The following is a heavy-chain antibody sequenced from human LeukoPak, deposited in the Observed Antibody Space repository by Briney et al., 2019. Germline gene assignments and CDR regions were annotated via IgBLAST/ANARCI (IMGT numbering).Heavy chain of an antibody. CDR3: ARDYGSGSRPPDY. CDR1: GYTFTGYY. J-gene: IGHJ4*02. D-gene: IGHD3-10*01. Sequence: ASVKVSCKASGYTFTGYYMHWVRQAPGQGLEWMGWISAYNGNTNYAQKLQGRVTMTTDTSTSTAYMELRSLRSDDTAVYYCARDYGSGSRPPDYWGQGTLVTVSS. CDR2: ISAYNGNT. V-gene: IGHV1-18*04.